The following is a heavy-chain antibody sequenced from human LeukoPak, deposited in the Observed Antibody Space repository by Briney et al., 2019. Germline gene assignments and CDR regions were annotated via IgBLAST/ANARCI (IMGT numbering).Heavy chain of an antibody. CDR2: VIPIFGTA. D-gene: IGHD5-18*01. Sequence: SVKVSCKASGGTFSSYAISWVRQAPGQGLEWMGGVIPIFGTANYAQKFQGRVTITADKSTSTAYMELSSLRSEDTAVYYCARADSVDTAMVAYYFYYGMDVWGKGTTVTVSS. V-gene: IGHV1-69*06. CDR3: ARADSVDTAMVAYYFYYGMDV. CDR1: GGTFSSYA. J-gene: IGHJ6*04.